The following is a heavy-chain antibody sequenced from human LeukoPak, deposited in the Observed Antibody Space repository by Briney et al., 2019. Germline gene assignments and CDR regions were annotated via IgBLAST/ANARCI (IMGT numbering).Heavy chain of an antibody. J-gene: IGHJ4*02. CDR3: ARGRLYYDFWSGYRPYFDY. D-gene: IGHD3-3*01. Sequence: GSLRLPCAASGFTFSSYAMSWVRQAPGKGLEWIGEINHSGSTNYNPSLKSRVTISVDTSKNQFSLKLSSVTAADTAVYYCARGRLYYDFWSGYRPYFDYWGQGTLVTVSS. CDR1: GFTFSSYA. CDR2: INHSGST. V-gene: IGHV4-34*01.